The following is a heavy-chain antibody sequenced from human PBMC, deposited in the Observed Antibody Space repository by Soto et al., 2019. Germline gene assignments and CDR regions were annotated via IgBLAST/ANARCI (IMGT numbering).Heavy chain of an antibody. V-gene: IGHV1-2*02. J-gene: IGHJ5*02. CDR2: INPNSGGT. CDR3: AREEYSSSYNWFDP. Sequence: ASVKVSCKASGYTFTGYYMHWVRQAPGQGLEWMGWINPNSGGTNYAQKFQGRVTMTRDASISTAYMELGRLRSDDTAVYYCAREEYSSSYNWFDPWGQGTLVTVSS. D-gene: IGHD6-6*01. CDR1: GYTFTGYY.